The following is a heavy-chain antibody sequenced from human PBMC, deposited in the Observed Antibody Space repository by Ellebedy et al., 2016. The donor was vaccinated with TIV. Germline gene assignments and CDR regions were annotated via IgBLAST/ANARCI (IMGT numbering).Heavy chain of an antibody. CDR3: AKVFSRVGATTAPSDY. J-gene: IGHJ4*02. V-gene: IGHV3-7*05. CDR2: IKQDGSEK. CDR1: GFTFSSYW. D-gene: IGHD1-26*01. Sequence: PGGSLRLSCAASGFTFSSYWMSWVRQAPGKGLEWVANIKQDGSEKYYVDSVKGRFTISRDNAKNSLYLQMNSLRAEDTAVYYCAKVFSRVGATTAPSDYWGQGTLVTVSS.